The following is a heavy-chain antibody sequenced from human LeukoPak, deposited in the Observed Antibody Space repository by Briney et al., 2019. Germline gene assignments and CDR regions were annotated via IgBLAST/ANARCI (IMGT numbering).Heavy chain of an antibody. CDR2: NNAGNGNT. Sequence: ASVKVSCKASGYPFTTYTMHWVRQAPGQSLEWMGWNNAGNGNTKYSQNFQGRVTITRDTSARTAYMELSSLRSEDTAVYYCARGSGSYYFDYWGQGTLVTVSS. CDR3: ARGSGSYYFDY. V-gene: IGHV1-3*01. D-gene: IGHD3-10*01. J-gene: IGHJ4*02. CDR1: GYPFTTYT.